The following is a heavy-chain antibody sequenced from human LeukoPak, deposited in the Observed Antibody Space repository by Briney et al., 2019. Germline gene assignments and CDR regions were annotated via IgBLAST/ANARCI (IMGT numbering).Heavy chain of an antibody. CDR3: ARDGLDPYYFDY. Sequence: GGSLRLSCVASGISFSSYGMHWVRQAPGKGLEWVAVIWYDGSNKHYADSVKGRFTISRDNSKNTLYLQMNSLRAEDTAVYYCARDGLDPYYFDYWGQGTLVAVSS. D-gene: IGHD3-9*01. CDR2: IWYDGSNK. V-gene: IGHV3-33*01. J-gene: IGHJ4*02. CDR1: GISFSSYG.